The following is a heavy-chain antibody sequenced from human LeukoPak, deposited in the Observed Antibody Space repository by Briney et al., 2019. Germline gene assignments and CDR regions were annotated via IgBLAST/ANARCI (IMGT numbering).Heavy chain of an antibody. CDR3: ARNTYYYDSSGYWAYDY. CDR1: GFTFSSYW. V-gene: IGHV3-7*01. D-gene: IGHD3-22*01. CDR2: IKQDGSEK. Sequence: GGSLRLSCAASGFTFSSYWMSWVRQAPGKGREWVANIKQDGSEKYYVDSVKGRFTISRDNAKNSLYLQMNSLRAEDTAVYYCARNTYYYDSSGYWAYDYWGQGTLVTVSS. J-gene: IGHJ4*02.